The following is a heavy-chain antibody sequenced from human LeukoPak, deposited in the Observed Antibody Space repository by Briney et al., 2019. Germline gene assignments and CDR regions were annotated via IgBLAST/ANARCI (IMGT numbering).Heavy chain of an antibody. CDR3: AKGLVVPAAIHQDAFDI. Sequence: GRSLRLSCAASGFTFDDYAMHWVRQAPGKGLEWVSGISWNSGSIGYADSVKDRFTISRDNAKNSLYLQMNSLRAEDTALYYCAKGLVVPAAIHQDAFDIWGQGTMVTVSS. D-gene: IGHD2-2*02. J-gene: IGHJ3*02. CDR2: ISWNSGSI. CDR1: GFTFDDYA. V-gene: IGHV3-9*01.